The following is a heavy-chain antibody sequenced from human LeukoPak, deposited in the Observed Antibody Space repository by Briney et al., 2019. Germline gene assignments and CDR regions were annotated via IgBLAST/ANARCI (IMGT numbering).Heavy chain of an antibody. Sequence: PGGSLRLSCAASGFTFSSYSMNWVRQAPGKGLEWVPYISSSSSTIYYADSVKGRFTISRDNAKNSLYLQMNSLRAEDTAVYYCARDSSLWFGKRFDYWGQGTLVTVSS. CDR2: ISSSSSTI. J-gene: IGHJ4*02. D-gene: IGHD3-10*01. CDR1: GFTFSSYS. CDR3: ARDSSLWFGKRFDY. V-gene: IGHV3-48*01.